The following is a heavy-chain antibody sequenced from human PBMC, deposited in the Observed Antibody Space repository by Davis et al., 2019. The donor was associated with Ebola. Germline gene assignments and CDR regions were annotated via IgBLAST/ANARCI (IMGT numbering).Heavy chain of an antibody. D-gene: IGHD5-12*01. CDR1: GFTFSSYG. Sequence: GESLKISCAASGFTFSSYGMHWVRQAPGEGPVWLSRINRDGGSTSYADSVKGRFTISRDNAKNTVYLQMNSLRVEDTAVYYCARGGWLRPLLDYWGQGTLVTVSS. CDR3: ARGGWLRPLLDY. J-gene: IGHJ4*02. V-gene: IGHV3-74*01. CDR2: INRDGGST.